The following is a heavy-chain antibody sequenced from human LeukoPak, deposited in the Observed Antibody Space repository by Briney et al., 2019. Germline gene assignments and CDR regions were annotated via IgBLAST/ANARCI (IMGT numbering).Heavy chain of an antibody. CDR2: MNPNSGNT. J-gene: IGHJ5*02. CDR3: ARGPSYGDCVAVDP. CDR1: GYTFTSYD. D-gene: IGHD4-17*01. Sequence: ASVKVSCKASGYTFTSYDINWVRQATGQGLEWMGWMNPNSGNTGYAQKFQGRVTMTRNTSISTAYMELSSLRSEDTAVYYCARGPSYGDCVAVDPWGQGTLVTVSS. V-gene: IGHV1-8*01.